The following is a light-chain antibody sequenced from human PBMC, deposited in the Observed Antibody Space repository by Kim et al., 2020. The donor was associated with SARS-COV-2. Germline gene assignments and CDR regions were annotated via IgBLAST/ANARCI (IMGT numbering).Light chain of an antibody. CDR1: QSVSSNS. CDR2: GAS. V-gene: IGKV3-20*01. Sequence: LSPGDSATLSCWASQSVSSNSLAWYQQKPGQAPRLLIYGASSRATGIPDRFTGGGSGTDFTLTISRLEPEDFAVYYCQQYGSSPCTFGQGTKLEI. CDR3: QQYGSSPCT. J-gene: IGKJ2*02.